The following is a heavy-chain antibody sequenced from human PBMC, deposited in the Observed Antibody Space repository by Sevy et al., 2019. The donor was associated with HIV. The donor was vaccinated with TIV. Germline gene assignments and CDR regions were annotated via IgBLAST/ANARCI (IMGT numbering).Heavy chain of an antibody. J-gene: IGHJ6*02. CDR2: IRSKAYGGTT. CDR3: SRVPLHPEGYYFGMDV. D-gene: IGHD1-26*01. CDR1: GFSFGDYA. Sequence: QLGGSLRLSCTASGFSFGDYAMSWVRQAPGKGLKWVGFIRSKAYGGTTENAASVKGRFTISRDDSKSIAYLQMNSLKTEDTAVYYCSRVPLHPEGYYFGMDVWGQGTTVTVSS. V-gene: IGHV3-49*04.